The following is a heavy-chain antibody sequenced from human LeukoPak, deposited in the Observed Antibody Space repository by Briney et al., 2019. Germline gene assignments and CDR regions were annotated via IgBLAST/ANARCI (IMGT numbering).Heavy chain of an antibody. Sequence: PGRSLRLSCAASGFTFSSYAMHWVRQAPGKGLEWVSAISGSGGSTYYADSVKGRFTISRDNSKNTLYLQMNSLRAEDTAVYYCASPPEEWLGLHYFDYWGQGTLVTVSS. CDR1: GFTFSSYA. D-gene: IGHD6-19*01. J-gene: IGHJ4*02. CDR2: ISGSGGST. V-gene: IGHV3-23*01. CDR3: ASPPEEWLGLHYFDY.